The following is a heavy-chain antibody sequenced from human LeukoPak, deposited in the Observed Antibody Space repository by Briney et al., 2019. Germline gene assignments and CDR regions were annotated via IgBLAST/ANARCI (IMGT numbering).Heavy chain of an antibody. CDR2: IYYSGST. J-gene: IGHJ4*01. CDR3: ARTYTKYYFDY. Sequence: SQTLSLTCTVSGGSISSGGYYWSWIRQHPGKGLEWIGHIYYSGSTYYNPSLKSRVTISVDTSKNQFSLKLSSVTAADTAVYYCARTYTKYYFDYWGHGTLVTVSS. V-gene: IGHV4-31*03. CDR1: GGSISSGGYY. D-gene: IGHD4-11*01.